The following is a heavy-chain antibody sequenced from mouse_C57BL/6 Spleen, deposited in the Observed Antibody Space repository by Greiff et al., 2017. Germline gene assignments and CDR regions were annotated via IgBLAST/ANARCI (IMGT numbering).Heavy chain of an antibody. D-gene: IGHD2-4*01. V-gene: IGHV1-82*01. CDR1: GYAFSSSW. Sequence: QVQLKQSGPELVKPGASVKISCKASGYAFSSSWMNWVKQRPGKGLEWIGRIYPGDGDTNYNGKFKGKATLTADKSSSTAYMQLSSLTSEDSAVYFCARVGAHYDSYYFDYWGQGTTLTVSS. CDR3: ARVGAHYDSYYFDY. CDR2: IYPGDGDT. J-gene: IGHJ2*01.